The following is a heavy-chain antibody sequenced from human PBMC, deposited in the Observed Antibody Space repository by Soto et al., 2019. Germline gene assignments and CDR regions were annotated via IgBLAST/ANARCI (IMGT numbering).Heavy chain of an antibody. D-gene: IGHD6-19*01. J-gene: IGHJ4*02. CDR3: ARLNLLAIAVAVTRAYYFDY. V-gene: IGHV1-18*01. CDR2: ISAYNGNT. Sequence: GASVKVSCKASGYTFTSCGISWVRQAPGQGLEWMGWISAYNGNTNYAQKLQGRVTMTTDTSTSTAYMELRSLRSDDTAVYYCARLNLLAIAVAVTRAYYFDYWGQGTLVTVSS. CDR1: GYTFTSCG.